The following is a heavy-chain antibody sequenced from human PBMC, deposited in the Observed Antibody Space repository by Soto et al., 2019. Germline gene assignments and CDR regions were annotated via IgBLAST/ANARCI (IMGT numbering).Heavy chain of an antibody. CDR3: TRYSSRRYYFDY. CDR2: IYYSGST. CDR1: GGSVSSGSYY. V-gene: IGHV4-61*01. J-gene: IGHJ4*02. D-gene: IGHD6-13*01. Sequence: SETLSLTCTVPGGSVSSGSYYWSWIRQPPGKGLEWIGYIYYSGSTNYNPSLKSRVTISVDTSKNQFSLKLSSVTAADTAVYYCTRYSSRRYYFDYWGQGTLVTSPQ.